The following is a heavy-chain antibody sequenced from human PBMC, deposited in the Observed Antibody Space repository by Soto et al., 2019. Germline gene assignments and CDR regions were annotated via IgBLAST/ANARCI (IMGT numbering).Heavy chain of an antibody. V-gene: IGHV3-30*18. J-gene: IGHJ4*02. D-gene: IGHD1-26*01. CDR3: AKLPSPRIVGVDFFFEF. Sequence: GGSLRLSCAASGFTFSSYGMHWVRQAPGKGLEWVAVISCDGINKYYADSVKGRFTISRDNSKDKLYLQMNSLRAEETAVYYCAKLPSPRIVGVDFFFEFWGQGTLVTVSS. CDR2: ISCDGINK. CDR1: GFTFSSYG.